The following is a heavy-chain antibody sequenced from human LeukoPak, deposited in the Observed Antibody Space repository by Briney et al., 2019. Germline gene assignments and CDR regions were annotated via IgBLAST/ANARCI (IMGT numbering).Heavy chain of an antibody. Sequence: ASVKVSCKASGYTFTVYYMYWVRQAPGQCLEWMGRINPNSGGTDYAQNFQGRVTMTRDTSISTAYMELTNLRSDDTAVYYCARGYCSGGTCYLVENWFDPWGQGTLVTVSS. V-gene: IGHV1-2*06. CDR3: ARGYCSGGTCYLVENWFDP. CDR2: INPNSGGT. D-gene: IGHD2-15*01. J-gene: IGHJ5*02. CDR1: GYTFTVYY.